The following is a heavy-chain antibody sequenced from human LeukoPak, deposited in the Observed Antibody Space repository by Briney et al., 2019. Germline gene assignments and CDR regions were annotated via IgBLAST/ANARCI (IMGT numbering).Heavy chain of an antibody. V-gene: IGHV3-30*04. D-gene: IGHD6-6*01. CDR3: ARGCRSSVGDWFDP. CDR2: ISYDGSNK. J-gene: IGHJ5*02. Sequence: GGSLRLSCAASGFTFSSYAMHWVRQAPGKGLEWVAVISYDGSNKYYADSVKGRFTISRDNAKNSLYLQMNSLRAEDTAVYYCARGCRSSVGDWFDPWGQGTLVTVSS. CDR1: GFTFSSYA.